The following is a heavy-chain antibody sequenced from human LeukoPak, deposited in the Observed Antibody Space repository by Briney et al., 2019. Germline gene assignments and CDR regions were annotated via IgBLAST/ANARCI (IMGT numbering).Heavy chain of an antibody. Sequence: GGSLRLSCEASGFTFNKNWISWVRQTPGKALEWVANIKHDGSAIFYADSVKGRFTLSRDNAKNSVHLQMNSLRAEDTAVYYCARDSFTYYYDSSGYPSFDYWGQGTLVTVSS. CDR2: IKHDGSAI. J-gene: IGHJ4*02. V-gene: IGHV3-7*01. CDR1: GFTFNKNW. D-gene: IGHD3-22*01. CDR3: ARDSFTYYYDSSGYPSFDY.